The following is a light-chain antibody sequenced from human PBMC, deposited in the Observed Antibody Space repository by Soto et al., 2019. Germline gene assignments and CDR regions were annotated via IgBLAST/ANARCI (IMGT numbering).Light chain of an antibody. CDR1: QSVSYSY. CDR3: QQYGSSPRT. Sequence: EIVLTQSPATLSLSPGERATLSCGASQSVSYSYLAWYQQKPGLAPRLLIYDASSRATGIPDRFSGSGSGTDFTLTISRLEPEDFGVYYYQQYGSSPRTFGQGTKVEIK. V-gene: IGKV3D-20*01. J-gene: IGKJ1*01. CDR2: DAS.